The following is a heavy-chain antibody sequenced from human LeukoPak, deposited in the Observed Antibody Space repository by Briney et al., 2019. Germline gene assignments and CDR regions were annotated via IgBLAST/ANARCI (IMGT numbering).Heavy chain of an antibody. V-gene: IGHV3-66*02. CDR1: GFTVSINY. D-gene: IGHD6-19*01. CDR3: ARGLGYSSGWYFDY. J-gene: IGHJ4*02. CDR2: IDSGGST. Sequence: PGGSLRLSCAAAGFTVSINYMSWVRQAAGKWLECVSVIDSGGSTYYADSVKGRFAISRDTSKNTLYLQMNSLRAEDTAVYYCARGLGYSSGWYFDYWGQGTLVTVSS.